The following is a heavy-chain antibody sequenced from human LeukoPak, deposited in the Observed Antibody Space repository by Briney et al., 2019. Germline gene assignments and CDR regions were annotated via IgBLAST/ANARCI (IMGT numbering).Heavy chain of an antibody. D-gene: IGHD2-2*01. V-gene: IGHV1-69*04. J-gene: IGHJ3*02. CDR2: IIPILGIA. CDR1: GGTFSSYA. CDR3: ARDPGPYCSSTSCYAFDI. Sequence: ASVKVSCKASGGTFSSYAISWVRQAPGQGLEWMGRIIPILGIANYAQKFQGRVTITADKSTSTVYMELSSLRSEDTAVYYCARDPGPYCSSTSCYAFDIWGQGTMVTVSS.